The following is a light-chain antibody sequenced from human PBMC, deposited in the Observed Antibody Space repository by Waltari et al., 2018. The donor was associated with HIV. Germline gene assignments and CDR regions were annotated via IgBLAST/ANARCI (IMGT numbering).Light chain of an antibody. CDR1: QSLLHSNGYNY. Sequence: DIVMTQSPLSLPVTPGEPASISCRSSQSLLHSNGYNYLDWYLQKPGQSPQLLIYLGSERASGVPDRFSGSGSGTDFTLKISRVEAEDVGVYYCMQTLQTPGTFGPGTTVDIK. V-gene: IGKV2-28*01. CDR3: MQTLQTPGT. J-gene: IGKJ3*01. CDR2: LGS.